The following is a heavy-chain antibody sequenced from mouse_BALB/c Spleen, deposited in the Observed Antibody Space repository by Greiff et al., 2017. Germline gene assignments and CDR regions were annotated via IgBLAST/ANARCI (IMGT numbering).Heavy chain of an antibody. D-gene: IGHD2-3*01. CDR1: GYTFTSYY. J-gene: IGHJ3*01. Sequence: QVQLQQSGAELVKPGASVKLSCKASGYTFTSYYMYWVKQRPGQGLEWIGEINPSNGGTNFNEKFKSKATLTVDKSSSTAYMQLSSLTSEDSAVYYCTRERDGCPAWFAYWGQGTLVTVSA. CDR2: INPSNGGT. V-gene: IGHV1S81*02. CDR3: TRERDGCPAWFAY.